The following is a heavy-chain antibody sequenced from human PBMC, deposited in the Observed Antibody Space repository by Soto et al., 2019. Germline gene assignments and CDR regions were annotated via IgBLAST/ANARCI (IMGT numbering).Heavy chain of an antibody. CDR1: RNTFSNYA. D-gene: IGHD3-22*01. Sequence: QVQLVQSGAEVKKPGSSVKVSCKASRNTFSNYAISWVRQAPGQGLEWMGGIIPMFGTANHAQKFQGRVTITADESTTTSYMELSSLRSEDTAVYYCARLGTRVGMIVVDFEYWGQGTLVTVSS. CDR3: ARLGTRVGMIVVDFEY. J-gene: IGHJ4*02. V-gene: IGHV1-69*01. CDR2: IIPMFGTA.